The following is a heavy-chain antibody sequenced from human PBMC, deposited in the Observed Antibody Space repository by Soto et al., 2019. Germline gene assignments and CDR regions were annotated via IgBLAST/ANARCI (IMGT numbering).Heavy chain of an antibody. J-gene: IGHJ4*02. Sequence: PGWSPRLSCAASGVTFSSRWMHWVRQAPGKGLVWVSRINSDGTTITCADSVKGRFTISRDTAKNTLYLKMNSLRAEDTAVYYCARGTRTTVSARLFDCWGQGTLVTVSS. CDR1: GVTFSSRW. V-gene: IGHV3-74*01. CDR3: ARGTRTTVSARLFDC. D-gene: IGHD4-17*01. CDR2: INSDGTTI.